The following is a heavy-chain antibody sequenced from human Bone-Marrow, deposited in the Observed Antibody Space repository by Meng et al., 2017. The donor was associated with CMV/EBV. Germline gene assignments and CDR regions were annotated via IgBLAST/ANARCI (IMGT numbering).Heavy chain of an antibody. CDR3: ARLDSSPNEFDY. Sequence: GGSLRLSCAASGFSFSDYYMSWIRQAPGKGLEWVSYISNTGSTIYYADSVKGRFTISRDNAKNSLYLQMNSLRAEDTAVYYCARLDSSPNEFDYWGQGTLVTFSS. V-gene: IGHV3-11*01. D-gene: IGHD6-13*01. CDR1: GFSFSDYY. J-gene: IGHJ4*02. CDR2: ISNTGSTI.